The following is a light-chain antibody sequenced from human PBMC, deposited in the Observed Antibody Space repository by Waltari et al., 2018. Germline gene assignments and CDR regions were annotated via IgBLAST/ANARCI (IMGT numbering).Light chain of an antibody. CDR1: QGISNY. V-gene: IGKV1-8*01. Sequence: AIRMTQSPSSLSASTGDRVTLTCRASQGISNYLAWYQQIPGKAPKLLIYAASTLQSGVPSRFSCSGSGTDFTLTISCLQSEDFATYYCQQYYSYPPAFGPGTKVDIK. CDR3: QQYYSYPPA. CDR2: AAS. J-gene: IGKJ3*01.